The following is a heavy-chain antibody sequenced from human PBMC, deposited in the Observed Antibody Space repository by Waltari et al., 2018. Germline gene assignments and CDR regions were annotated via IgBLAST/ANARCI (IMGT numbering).Heavy chain of an antibody. J-gene: IGHJ6*02. D-gene: IGHD1-26*01. Sequence: QMQLVQSGPEVKKPGTSVKVSCKASGFTFTSSAVQWVRQARGQRLEWIGWIVVGSGNTNYAQKFQERVTSTRDMSTSTAYMELSSLRSEDTAVYYCAAEWELRGGWGMDVWGQGTTVTVSS. V-gene: IGHV1-58*01. CDR1: GFTFTSSA. CDR3: AAEWELRGGWGMDV. CDR2: IVVGSGNT.